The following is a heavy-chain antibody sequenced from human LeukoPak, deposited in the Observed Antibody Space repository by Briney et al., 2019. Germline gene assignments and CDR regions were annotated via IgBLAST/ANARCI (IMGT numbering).Heavy chain of an antibody. V-gene: IGHV3-30*02. D-gene: IGHD2-15*01. J-gene: IGHJ4*02. CDR3: ARDGGQRRYFGRNYCDY. CDR1: GFTFSSYW. Sequence: GGSLRLSCAASGFTFSSYWMHWVRQAPGKGLEWVAFIRYDGSNKYYADSVKGRFTISRDNSKNSLYLQMNSLRAEDTAVYYYARDGGQRRYFGRNYCDYWGKGTLVTVPS. CDR2: IRYDGSNK.